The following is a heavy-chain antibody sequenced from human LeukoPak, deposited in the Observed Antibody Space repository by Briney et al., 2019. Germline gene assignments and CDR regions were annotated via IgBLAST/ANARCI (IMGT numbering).Heavy chain of an antibody. Sequence: GSLRLSCAASGFTFSNYGMSWVRQAPGKGLEWIGSIYDSESTYYNPSLKSRVTISVDTSKRQFSLKLSSVTATDTAVYYCARHSSMTTVVFDYWGQGTLVTVSS. CDR1: GFTFSNYG. D-gene: IGHD4-23*01. J-gene: IGHJ4*02. CDR2: IYDSEST. CDR3: ARHSSMTTVVFDY. V-gene: IGHV4-39*01.